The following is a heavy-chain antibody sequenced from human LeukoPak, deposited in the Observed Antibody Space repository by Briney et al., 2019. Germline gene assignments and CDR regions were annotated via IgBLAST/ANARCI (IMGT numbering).Heavy chain of an antibody. J-gene: IGHJ4*02. V-gene: IGHV4-59*08. Sequence: TSETLSLTCTVSGGSITGYYWSWIRQPPGKGLEWIGNIHYSGGPKYNPSLKSRDTVSVDTSKNQFSLNLSSLTTADTAVYYCARIVETNYFDYWGQGTLVTVSS. D-gene: IGHD1-26*01. CDR2: IHYSGGP. CDR1: GGSITGYY. CDR3: ARIVETNYFDY.